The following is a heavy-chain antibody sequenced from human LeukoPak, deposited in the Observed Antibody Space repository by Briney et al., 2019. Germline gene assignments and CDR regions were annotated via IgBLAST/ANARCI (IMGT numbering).Heavy chain of an antibody. D-gene: IGHD3-10*01. CDR1: GFTFSDYN. CDR2: IGTSSGTI. Sequence: GGSLRLSCAASGFTFSDYNMYWVRQAPGKGLECVSFIGTSSGTIHNADSVEGRFTISRDNAKNSLYLQMNSLRAEDTAVYYCARHTGPEGDFDYWGQGTLVTVSS. CDR3: ARHTGPEGDFDY. J-gene: IGHJ4*02. V-gene: IGHV3-48*01.